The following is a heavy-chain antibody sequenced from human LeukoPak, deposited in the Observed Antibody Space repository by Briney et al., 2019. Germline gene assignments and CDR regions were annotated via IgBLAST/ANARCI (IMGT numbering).Heavy chain of an antibody. CDR1: GYTFTGYY. CDR2: INPNSGGT. Sequence: APVKVSYKASGYTFTGYYMHWVRQAPGQGLEWMGWINPNSGGTNYAQKFQGKVTMTRDTSISTAYMELSRLRSDDTAVYYCATFWSGPTYFDYWGQGTLVTVSS. CDR3: ATFWSGPTYFDY. J-gene: IGHJ4*02. D-gene: IGHD3-3*01. V-gene: IGHV1-2*02.